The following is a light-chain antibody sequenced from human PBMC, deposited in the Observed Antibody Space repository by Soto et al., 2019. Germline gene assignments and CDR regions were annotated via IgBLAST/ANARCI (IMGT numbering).Light chain of an antibody. CDR2: SNS. J-gene: IGLJ2*01. V-gene: IGLV1-40*01. CDR1: SSSIGAGCD. CDR3: QSYDSSLSDVV. Sequence: QSVLTQPPSVSGAPGQRVTISCTGSSSSIGAGCDVHWYQHLPGTVPKLLIYSNSNRPSGVPDRFSGSKSGTSASLAITGLQAEDEADYYCQSYDSSLSDVVFGGGTKLTVL.